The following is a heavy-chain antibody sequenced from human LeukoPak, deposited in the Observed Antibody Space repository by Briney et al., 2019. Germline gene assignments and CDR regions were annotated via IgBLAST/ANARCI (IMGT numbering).Heavy chain of an antibody. CDR1: GFTFSRYW. CDR2: INSDGSTT. J-gene: IGHJ6*02. V-gene: IGHV3-74*01. CDR3: ARENFYGMDV. Sequence: GGSLRLSCAASGFTFSRYWMNWVRQAPGKGLVWVSRINSDGSTTRYADSVKGRFTISRDNAKNTMYLQMNSLRAEDTAVYYCARENFYGMDVWGQGTTVTVSS.